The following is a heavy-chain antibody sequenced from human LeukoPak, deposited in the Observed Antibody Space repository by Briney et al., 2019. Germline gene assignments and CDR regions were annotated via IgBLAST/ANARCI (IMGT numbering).Heavy chain of an antibody. Sequence: SETLSLTCTVSGGSISSGSYYWSWIRQPAGKGLEWNGRIYTSGSTNYNPSLKSRVTISVDTSKNQFSLKLSSVTAADTAVYYCARGLNSGSYGNWGQGTLVTVSS. J-gene: IGHJ4*02. D-gene: IGHD1-26*01. CDR3: ARGLNSGSYGN. CDR2: IYTSGST. V-gene: IGHV4-61*02. CDR1: GGSISSGSYY.